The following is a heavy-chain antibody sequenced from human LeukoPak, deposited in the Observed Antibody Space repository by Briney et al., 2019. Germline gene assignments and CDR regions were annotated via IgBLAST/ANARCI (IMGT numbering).Heavy chain of an antibody. CDR3: ARYCSTTSCESPDAFDI. V-gene: IGHV3-53*01. D-gene: IGHD2-2*01. CDR1: GFTVSRNY. CDR2: IYSGGSK. Sequence: GGSLRLSCAASGFTVSRNYMSWVRQAPGKGLEWVSVIYSGGSKYYADSVKGRFTISSDNPKNIVYLQMNSLRAEDTAVYYCARYCSTTSCESPDAFDIWGHGTMVTVSS. J-gene: IGHJ3*02.